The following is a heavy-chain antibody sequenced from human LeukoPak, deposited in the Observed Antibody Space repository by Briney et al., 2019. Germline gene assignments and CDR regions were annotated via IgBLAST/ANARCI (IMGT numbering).Heavy chain of an antibody. J-gene: IGHJ4*02. CDR1: GFTFSNYG. CDR2: ISYDGSDK. V-gene: IGHV3-30*18. CDR3: AKDSGSGYCSSTSCLHFDF. D-gene: IGHD2-2*01. Sequence: PGRSLRVSCAASGFTFSNYGMHWVRQAPGKGLEWVALISYDGSDKYYADSVKGRFTISRDNSKHTLYLQMNSLRAEDTAVYYCAKDSGSGYCSSTSCLHFDFWGQGTLVTVSS.